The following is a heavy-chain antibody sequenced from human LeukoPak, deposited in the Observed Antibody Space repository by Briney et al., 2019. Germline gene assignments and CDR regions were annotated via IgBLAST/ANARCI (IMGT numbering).Heavy chain of an antibody. Sequence: PSETLSLTCTVSGPSITSNNYYWNWIRQPAGKGLEWIGRIYSRGTTNYNPSLKSRVTISLGTSNNHFSLRLSSVTAADTAVYYCARLFYGEPDYWGQGTLVTVSS. J-gene: IGHJ4*02. CDR3: ARLFYGEPDY. CDR1: GPSITSNNYY. D-gene: IGHD4-17*01. CDR2: IYSRGTT. V-gene: IGHV4-61*02.